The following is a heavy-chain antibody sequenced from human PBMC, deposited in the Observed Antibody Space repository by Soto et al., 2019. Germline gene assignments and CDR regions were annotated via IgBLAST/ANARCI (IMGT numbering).Heavy chain of an antibody. D-gene: IGHD6-6*01. Sequence: PGGSLSLSCAASGFTFSGSVMPWVRQASGKGLEWVGHIRSKANSYATAHAASVKGRFTISRDDSKNTAYLQMNSLKTEDTAVYYCTSSSSSAYYFDNWGQGTRVTVSS. V-gene: IGHV3-73*01. CDR3: TSSSSSAYYFDN. CDR2: IRSKANSYAT. CDR1: GFTFSGSV. J-gene: IGHJ4*02.